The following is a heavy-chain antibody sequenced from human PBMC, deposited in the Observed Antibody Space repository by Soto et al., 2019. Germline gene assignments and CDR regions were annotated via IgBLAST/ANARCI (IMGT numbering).Heavy chain of an antibody. Sequence: PGGSLRLSCAASGFTFSSYGMHWVRQAPGKGLEWVAVISYDGSNKYYADSVKGRFTISRDNSKNTLYLQMNSLRAEDTAVYYCAKDQDYGGNSGFDYWGQGT. CDR2: ISYDGSNK. D-gene: IGHD4-17*01. J-gene: IGHJ4*02. CDR3: AKDQDYGGNSGFDY. V-gene: IGHV3-30*18. CDR1: GFTFSSYG.